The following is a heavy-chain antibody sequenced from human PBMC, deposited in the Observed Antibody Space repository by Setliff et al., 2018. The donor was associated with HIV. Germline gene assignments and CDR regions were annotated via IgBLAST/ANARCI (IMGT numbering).Heavy chain of an antibody. CDR1: GFTFSRYW. CDR3: ATYRGYNSGDRWSFFDY. CDR2: IDLYGSEK. V-gene: IGHV3-7*01. Sequence: GGSLRLSCAASGFTFSRYWMIWVRQAPGKGLEWVANIDLYGSEKNYVDSVEGRFTISRDNARNSLFLQMNSLRAEDTAVYYCATYRGYNSGDRWSFFDYWGQGILVTAPQ. J-gene: IGHJ4*02. D-gene: IGHD2-15*01.